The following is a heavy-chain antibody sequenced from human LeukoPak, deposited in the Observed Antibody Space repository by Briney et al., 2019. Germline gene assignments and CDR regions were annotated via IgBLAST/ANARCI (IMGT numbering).Heavy chain of an antibody. D-gene: IGHD2-21*02. CDR3: ASSIVVVTAIPVY. V-gene: IGHV4-39*07. Sequence: PSETLSLTCTVSGGSISSSSYYWGWIRQPPGKGLEWIGSIYYSGSTYYNPSLKSRVTISVDTSKNQFSLKLSSVTAADTAVYYYASSIVVVTAIPVYWGQGTLVTVSS. CDR2: IYYSGST. J-gene: IGHJ4*02. CDR1: GGSISSSSYY.